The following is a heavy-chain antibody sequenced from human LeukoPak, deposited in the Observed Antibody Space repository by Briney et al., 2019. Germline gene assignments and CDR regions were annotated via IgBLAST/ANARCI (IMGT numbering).Heavy chain of an antibody. Sequence: SETLSLTCTVSGGSISSYYWSWIRQPPVQVLEWIGYIYYSGSTNYNPSLKSRVTISVDTSKNQFSLKLTSVTAADTAVYYCAREGSSSYFFDYWGQGTLVTVSS. CDR2: IYYSGST. CDR1: GGSISSYY. CDR3: AREGSSSYFFDY. J-gene: IGHJ4*02. V-gene: IGHV4-59*01. D-gene: IGHD6-13*01.